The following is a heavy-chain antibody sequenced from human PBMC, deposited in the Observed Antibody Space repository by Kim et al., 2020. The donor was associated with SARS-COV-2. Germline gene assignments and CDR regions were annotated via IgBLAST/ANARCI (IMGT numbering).Heavy chain of an antibody. V-gene: IGHV3-73*01. CDR3: RATVTAKPDY. Sequence: ATAYAASVKGRFTISRDDSRNTAYLQMNSLKNEDTAVYYCRATVTAKPDYWGQGTLVTVSS. CDR2: AT. D-gene: IGHD2-21*02. J-gene: IGHJ4*02.